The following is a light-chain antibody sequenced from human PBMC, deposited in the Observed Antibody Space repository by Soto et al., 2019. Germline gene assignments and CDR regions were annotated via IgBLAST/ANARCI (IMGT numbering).Light chain of an antibody. V-gene: IGLV7-46*01. J-gene: IGLJ3*02. CDR1: TGAVTSGHY. CDR2: DTS. Sequence: QAVVTQEHSLTVSPGGTVTRTCGSSTGAVTSGHYPYWFQQKPGQAPRTLIYDTSNKHSWTPARFSGALLGGKAALTLSGAQPEDEAEYYCFRSYRGAQVFGGGTKLTVL. CDR3: FRSYRGAQV.